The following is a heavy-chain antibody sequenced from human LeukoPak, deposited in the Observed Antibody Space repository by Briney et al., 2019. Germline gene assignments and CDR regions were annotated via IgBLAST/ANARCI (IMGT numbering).Heavy chain of an antibody. V-gene: IGHV3-53*01. J-gene: IGHJ4*02. D-gene: IGHD3-16*02. CDR3: ASTEAYDYVWGSYRFSY. CDR1: GFAVSSNY. CDR2: IYSGGST. Sequence: GGSLRLSCAASGFAVSSNYMSWVRQAPGKGLEWVSVIYSGGSTYYADSVKGRFTISRDNSKNTLYLQMNSLRAEDTAVYYCASTEAYDYVWGSYRFSYWGQGTLVTVSS.